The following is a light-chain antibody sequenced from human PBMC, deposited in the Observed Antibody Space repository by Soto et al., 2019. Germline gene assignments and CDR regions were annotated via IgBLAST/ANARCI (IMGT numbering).Light chain of an antibody. J-gene: IGKJ5*01. V-gene: IGKV1D-12*01. Sequence: EIKLTKSPSSVSASVGDRFTITCRASQDIAGYLAWYQHKPGRAPELLIHAASSLQSGVPSRFSGSGSGTDFTLTINSLQPEDFATYYCQQAYSFSITFGQGTRLEI. CDR2: AAS. CDR3: QQAYSFSIT. CDR1: QDIAGY.